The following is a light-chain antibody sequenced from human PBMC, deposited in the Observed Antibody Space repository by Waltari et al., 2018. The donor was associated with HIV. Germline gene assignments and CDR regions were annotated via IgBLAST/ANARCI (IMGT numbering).Light chain of an antibody. CDR2: ENI. CDR3: QSYDTRLSAWV. J-gene: IGLJ3*02. Sequence: SVLTQPPSVSGAPGQRVTISCTGGSSNIGAGSDGHWYQQLPGTAPKLLIHENISRPSGVPDRFSCSRTGASASLYITGLQAEDEADYYCQSYDTRLSAWVFGGGTKLTVL. V-gene: IGLV1-40*01. CDR1: SSNIGAGSD.